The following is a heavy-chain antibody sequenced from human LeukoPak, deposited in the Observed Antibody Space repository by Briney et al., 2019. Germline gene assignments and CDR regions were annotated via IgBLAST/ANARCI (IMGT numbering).Heavy chain of an antibody. D-gene: IGHD4-23*01. Sequence: SETLSLTCAVYGGSFSGYYWSWIRQPPGKGLEWIGEINHSGSTNYNPSLKSRVTTDTSKNQFSLKLSSVTAADTAVYYCARASYGGNGRYYGMDVWGQGTTVTVSS. CDR2: INHSGST. V-gene: IGHV4-34*01. CDR1: GGSFSGYY. J-gene: IGHJ6*02. CDR3: ARASYGGNGRYYGMDV.